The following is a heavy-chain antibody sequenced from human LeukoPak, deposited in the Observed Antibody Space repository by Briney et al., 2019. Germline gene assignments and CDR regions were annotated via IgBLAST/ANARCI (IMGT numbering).Heavy chain of an antibody. CDR3: ARDRTGQQLISRKEYYYMDV. J-gene: IGHJ6*03. V-gene: IGHV3-7*01. Sequence: GGSLRLSCAASGFTFSSYWMSWVRQAPGKGLEWVANIKQDGSEKYYVDSVKGRFTISRDSAKNSLYLQMNSLRAEDTAVYYCARDRTGQQLISRKEYYYMDVWGKGTTVTISS. CDR2: IKQDGSEK. D-gene: IGHD4-11*01. CDR1: GFTFSSYW.